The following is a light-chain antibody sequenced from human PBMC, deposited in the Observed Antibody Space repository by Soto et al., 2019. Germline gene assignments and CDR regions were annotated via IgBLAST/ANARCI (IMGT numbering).Light chain of an antibody. CDR2: EVS. CDR1: SSDVGGYNY. Sequence: QSALTQPASVSGSPGQSITISCTGTSSDVGGYNYVSWYQQHPGKAPKLMIYEVSTRPSGVSNRFSGSKSGNTASLTISGLQAEDEADYYCSSYTSSSTLFVFGPGTKVTVL. CDR3: SSYTSSSTLFV. J-gene: IGLJ1*01. V-gene: IGLV2-14*01.